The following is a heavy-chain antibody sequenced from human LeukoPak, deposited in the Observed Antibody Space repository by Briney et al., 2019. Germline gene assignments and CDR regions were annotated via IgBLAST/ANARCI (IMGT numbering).Heavy chain of an antibody. V-gene: IGHV4-34*01. J-gene: IGHJ4*02. Sequence: SETLSLTCAVYGGSFSGYYWSWIRQPPGKGLEWIGEINHSGSTNYNPSLKSRVTISVDTSKNQFSLKLSSVTAADTAVYYCARRAGAARLDYWGQGTLVTVSS. CDR3: ARRAGAARLDY. CDR2: INHSGST. D-gene: IGHD6-6*01. CDR1: GGSFSGYY.